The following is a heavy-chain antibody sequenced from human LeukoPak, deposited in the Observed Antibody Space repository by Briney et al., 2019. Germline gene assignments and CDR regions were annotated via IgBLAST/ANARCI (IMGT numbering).Heavy chain of an antibody. CDR3: ARSYDSSGYST. V-gene: IGHV3-66*01. CDR2: IYSGGST. Sequence: GGSLRLSCAASGFTVSSNYMSWVRQAPGKGLEWVSVIYSGGSTYYADSVKGRFTISRDNSKNTLYLQMNSLRAEDTAVYYCARSYDSSGYSTWGQGTLVTVSS. D-gene: IGHD3-22*01. CDR1: GFTVSSNY. J-gene: IGHJ5*02.